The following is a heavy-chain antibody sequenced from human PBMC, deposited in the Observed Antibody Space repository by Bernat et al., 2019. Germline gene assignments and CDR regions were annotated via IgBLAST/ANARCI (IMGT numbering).Heavy chain of an antibody. Sequence: QVQLVESGGGLVKPGGSLRLSCAASGFTFSDYYMSWIRQAPGKGLEWMSYISTGSTYTSYADSVKGRFTISRDNAKNSVFLQMNSLRAEDTAVYYCAGMSGLGYALDTWGQGTMVTVSS. CDR1: GFTFSDYY. V-gene: IGHV3-11*05. CDR2: ISTGSTYT. CDR3: AGMSGLGYALDT. D-gene: IGHD3/OR15-3a*01. J-gene: IGHJ3*02.